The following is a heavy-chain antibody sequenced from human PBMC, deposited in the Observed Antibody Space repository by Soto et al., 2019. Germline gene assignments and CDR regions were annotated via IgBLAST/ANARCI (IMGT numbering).Heavy chain of an antibody. CDR1: GYTFTSYY. J-gene: IGHJ4*02. Sequence: ASVKVSCKASGYTFTSYYMHWVRQAPGQGLEWMGIINPSGGSTSYNPSLKSRVTISLDTSKNQFSLKLRSVTAADTAVYYCARGSDWYREMFWGQGTLVTVSS. CDR2: INPSGGST. D-gene: IGHD6-19*01. CDR3: ARGSDWYREMF. V-gene: IGHV1-46*01.